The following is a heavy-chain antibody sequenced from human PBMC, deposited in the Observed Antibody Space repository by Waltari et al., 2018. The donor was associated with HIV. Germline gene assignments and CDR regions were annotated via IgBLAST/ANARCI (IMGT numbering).Heavy chain of an antibody. CDR3: TKGMYANEDYFGY. D-gene: IGHD2-8*01. CDR1: GYSFTTYW. CDR2: IYPGDSDT. J-gene: IGHJ4*02. Sequence: EVQLVQSGAQVKKPGESLKISCTASGYSFTTYWIGWVRQLPGKGLEGMGIIYPGDSDTRYSPSFQGQVTISADKSISTAYLQWSSLQASDTAMYYCTKGMYANEDYFGYWGQGTLVTVSS. V-gene: IGHV5-51*03.